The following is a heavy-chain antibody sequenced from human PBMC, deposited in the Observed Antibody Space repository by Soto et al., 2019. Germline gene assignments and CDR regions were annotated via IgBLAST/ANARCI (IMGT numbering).Heavy chain of an antibody. CDR2: IKQDGSEK. D-gene: IGHD3-10*01. V-gene: IGHV3-7*01. J-gene: IGHJ4*02. CDR1: GFTFSSYW. Sequence: PGGSLRLSCAASGFTFSSYWMSWVRQAPGKGLEWVANIKQDGSEKYYVDSVKGRFTISRDNAKNSLYLQMNSLRAEDTAVYYCARESSLILWFGESNFDYWGQGTLVTVSS. CDR3: ARESSLILWFGESNFDY.